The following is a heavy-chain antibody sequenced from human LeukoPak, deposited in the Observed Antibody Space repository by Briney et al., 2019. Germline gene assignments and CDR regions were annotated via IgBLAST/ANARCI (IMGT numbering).Heavy chain of an antibody. J-gene: IGHJ3*01. CDR1: GGTFSRYA. CDR2: IIPIFGTA. Sequence: SVKVSCKASGGTFSRYAISWVRQAPGQGLEWMGGIIPIFGTANYAQKFQGRVTIIADESTSTAYMELSSLKSDDTAVYFCARDTFTVTNPQHDAFDLWGQGTMITVSS. D-gene: IGHD4-17*01. CDR3: ARDTFTVTNPQHDAFDL. V-gene: IGHV1-69*13.